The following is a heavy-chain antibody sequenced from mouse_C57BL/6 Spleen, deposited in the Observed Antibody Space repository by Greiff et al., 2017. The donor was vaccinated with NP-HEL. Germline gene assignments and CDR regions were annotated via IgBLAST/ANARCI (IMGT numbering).Heavy chain of an antibody. CDR1: GFTFSSYA. J-gene: IGHJ1*03. Sequence: EVQVVESGGGLVKPGGSLKLSCAASGFTFSSYAMSWVRQTPEKRLEWVATISDGGSYTYYPDNVKGRFTISRDNAKNNLYLQMSHLKSEDTAMYYCARVITTVVATDWYFDVWGTGTTVTVSS. CDR2: ISDGGSYT. D-gene: IGHD1-1*01. V-gene: IGHV5-4*01. CDR3: ARVITTVVATDWYFDV.